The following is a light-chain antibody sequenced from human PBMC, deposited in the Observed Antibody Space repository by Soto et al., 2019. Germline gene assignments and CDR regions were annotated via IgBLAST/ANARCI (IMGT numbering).Light chain of an antibody. CDR1: SSDVGDYSF. Sequence: QSALTQPRSVSGSPGQSVALSCTGTSSDVGDYSFVSWYQQHPGKAPKLMIYDVSKRPSGVPDRFSGSKSGNTASLIISGLQTDDEADYYCCSYAANFLVLGGGTKLTVL. CDR2: DVS. CDR3: CSYAANFLV. V-gene: IGLV2-11*01. J-gene: IGLJ2*01.